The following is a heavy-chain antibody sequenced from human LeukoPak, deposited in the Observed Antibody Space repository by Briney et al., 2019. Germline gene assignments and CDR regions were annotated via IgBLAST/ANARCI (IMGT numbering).Heavy chain of an antibody. CDR1: GGSISSYY. CDR3: ARVTTIFGVVYYYYYMDV. J-gene: IGHJ6*03. D-gene: IGHD3-3*01. CDR2: IYYSGST. Sequence: PSETLSLTCTVSGGSISSYYWSWIRQPPGKGLEWIGYIYYSGSTNYNPSLKSRVTISVDTSKNQFSLKLSSVTAADTAVYYCARVTTIFGVVYYYYYMDVWGKGTTVTVSS. V-gene: IGHV4-59*01.